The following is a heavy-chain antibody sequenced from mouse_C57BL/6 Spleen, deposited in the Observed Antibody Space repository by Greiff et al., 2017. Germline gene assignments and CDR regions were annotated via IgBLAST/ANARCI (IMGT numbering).Heavy chain of an antibody. CDR1: GYTFTDYY. V-gene: IGHV1-26*01. D-gene: IGHD2-4*01. CDR2: INPNNGGT. J-gene: IGHJ3*01. CDR3: ARRGTYDYEFAY. Sequence: EVQLQQSGPELVKPGASVKISCKASGYTFTDYYMNWVKQSHGKSLEWIGDINPNNGGTSYNQKFKGKATLTVDKSSSTAYMELRSLTSEDSAVDYCARRGTYDYEFAYWGQGTLVTVSA.